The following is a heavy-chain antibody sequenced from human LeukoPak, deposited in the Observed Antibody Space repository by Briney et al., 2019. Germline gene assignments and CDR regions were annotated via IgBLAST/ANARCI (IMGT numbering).Heavy chain of an antibody. CDR2: INSDGRST. V-gene: IGHV3-74*01. D-gene: IGHD5-24*01. CDR3: ATVDGYAQRD. Sequence: PGGSLRPSCAASGFTFSSYWMHWVRQVPGKGLVWVSGINSDGRSTTYADSVKGRFTISRDNAKNTLYLQMNSLRAEDTAVYYCATVDGYAQRDWGQGTLVTVSS. J-gene: IGHJ4*02. CDR1: GFTFSSYW.